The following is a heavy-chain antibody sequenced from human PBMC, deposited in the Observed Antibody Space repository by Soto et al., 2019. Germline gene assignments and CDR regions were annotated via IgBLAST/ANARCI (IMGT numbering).Heavy chain of an antibody. CDR2: ISGSGGST. D-gene: IGHD6-19*01. Sequence: GGSLRLSCAASGFTFSSYAMSWVRQAPGKGLEWVSAISGSGGSTYYADSVKGRFTISRDNSKNTLYLQMNSLRAEDTAVYYCAKDASYSSGWYLTDYYFDYWGQGTLVTVSS. J-gene: IGHJ4*02. V-gene: IGHV3-23*01. CDR1: GFTFSSYA. CDR3: AKDASYSSGWYLTDYYFDY.